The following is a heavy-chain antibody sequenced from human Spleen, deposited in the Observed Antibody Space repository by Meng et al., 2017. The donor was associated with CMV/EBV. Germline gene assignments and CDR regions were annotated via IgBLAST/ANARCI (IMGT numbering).Heavy chain of an antibody. CDR2: IIPIFGTA. J-gene: IGHJ3*02. Sequence: SVKVSCKASGGTFSSYAISWVRQAPGQGLEWMGGIIPIFGTANYAQKFQGRVTITTDESTSTAYMELSSLRSEDTAVYYCARSLRGYSYGGVEGAFDIWGQGTMVTVSS. V-gene: IGHV1-69*05. CDR3: ARSLRGYSYGGVEGAFDI. D-gene: IGHD5-18*01. CDR1: GGTFSSYA.